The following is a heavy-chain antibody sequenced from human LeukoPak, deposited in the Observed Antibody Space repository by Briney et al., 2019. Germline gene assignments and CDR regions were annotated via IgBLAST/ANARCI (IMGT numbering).Heavy chain of an antibody. CDR2: ISYSGST. D-gene: IGHD6-19*01. J-gene: IGHJ4*02. CDR3: AREIKADIAVTGTVDY. Sequence: SETLSLTCTVSGGSISSHYWNWIRQPPGKGLEWIGYISYSGSTNYNPSLKSRVTMSVDTSKNQFSLKLSSVTAADTAVYYCAREIKADIAVTGTVDYWGQGTLVTVSS. V-gene: IGHV4-59*11. CDR1: GGSISSHY.